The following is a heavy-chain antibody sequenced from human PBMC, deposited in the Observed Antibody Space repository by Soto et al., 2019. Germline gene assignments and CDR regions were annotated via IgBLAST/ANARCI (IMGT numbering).Heavy chain of an antibody. CDR3: ARGGQDFWSGPFDY. CDR2: IDTSGST. D-gene: IGHD3-3*01. CDR1: GGSISNYY. V-gene: IGHV4-4*07. Sequence: SETLCLTCTVSGGSISNYYFNWIRQPAGKGLEWIGRIDTSGSTNYNPSLKSRVTMSVDTSKQEFSLKLSSVTAADTALYYCARGGQDFWSGPFDYWGRGALVTVSS. J-gene: IGHJ4*02.